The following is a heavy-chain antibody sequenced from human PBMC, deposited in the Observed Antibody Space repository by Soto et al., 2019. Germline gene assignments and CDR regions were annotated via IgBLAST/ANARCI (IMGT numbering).Heavy chain of an antibody. CDR2: ISAYNGNT. CDR1: GYTFSSYG. CDR3: ARDSPPVDY. V-gene: IGHV1-18*01. J-gene: IGHJ4*02. Sequence: QVQLVQSGAEVKKPGASVKVSCKASGYTFSSYGISWVRQAPGQGLEWMGWISAYNGNTKYAQKIQGRVTMTTDTPTSTAYRELRSLRSDDTPVYYCARDSPPVDYWGQGTLVTVSS.